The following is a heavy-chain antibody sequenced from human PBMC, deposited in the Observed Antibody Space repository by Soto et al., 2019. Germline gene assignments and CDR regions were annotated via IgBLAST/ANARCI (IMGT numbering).Heavy chain of an antibody. V-gene: IGHV4-39*01. J-gene: IGHJ6*03. CDR2: IYYSGST. CDR3: AKQGGYYDFWSGYPSGYYMDV. D-gene: IGHD3-3*01. CDR1: GGSISSSSYY. Sequence: SETLSLTCTVSGGSISSSSYYWGWIRQPPGKGLEWIGSIYYSGSTYYNPSLKSRVTISVDTSRNQFSLKLRSVTAADTAVYYCAKQGGYYDFWSGYPSGYYMDVWGKGTTVTVSS.